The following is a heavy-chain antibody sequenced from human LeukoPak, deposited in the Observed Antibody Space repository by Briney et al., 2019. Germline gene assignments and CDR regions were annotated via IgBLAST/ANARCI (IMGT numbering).Heavy chain of an antibody. D-gene: IGHD1-26*01. CDR2: ISGSGGST. CDR3: AKDTGPLVGATTGSDY. CDR1: GFTFSSYA. V-gene: IGHV3-23*01. J-gene: IGHJ4*02. Sequence: GGSLRLSCAASGFTFSSYAMSWVRQAPGKGLEWVSAISGSGGSTYYADSVKGRFTISRDNSKNTLYLQMNSLRAEDTAVYYCAKDTGPLVGATTGSDYWGQGTLVTVS.